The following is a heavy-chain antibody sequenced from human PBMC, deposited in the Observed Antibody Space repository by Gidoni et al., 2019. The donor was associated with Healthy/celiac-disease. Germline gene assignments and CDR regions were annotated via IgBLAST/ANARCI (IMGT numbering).Heavy chain of an antibody. CDR1: GGPFSSYP. J-gene: IGHJ4*02. V-gene: IGHV1-69*06. D-gene: IGHD6-25*01. Sequence: QVQLVQSGAEVKKPGSSVKVSCKASGGPFSSYPINWVRQAPGKGLEWKGGIIPIFGTANYAQKFQGRVTITADKSTSTAYMELSSLRSEDTAVYYCASNGGIEAAGPPGNYWGQGTLVTVSS. CDR3: ASNGGIEAAGPPGNY. CDR2: IIPIFGTA.